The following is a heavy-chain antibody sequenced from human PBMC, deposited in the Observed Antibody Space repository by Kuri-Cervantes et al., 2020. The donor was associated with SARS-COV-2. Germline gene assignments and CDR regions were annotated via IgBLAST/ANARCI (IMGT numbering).Heavy chain of an antibody. CDR1: GFTFSSYA. D-gene: IGHD4-11*01. Sequence: LSLTCAASGFTFSSYAMSWVRQAPGKGLEWVALISYDGTIDYYADSVRGRFTISRDSSKKTVFLQMNSLTVEDTAVYFCARDPAPQQSYYYGMDAWGHGTRVTVSS. CDR3: ARDPAPQQSYYYGMDA. V-gene: IGHV3-33*08. J-gene: IGHJ6*02. CDR2: ISYDGTID.